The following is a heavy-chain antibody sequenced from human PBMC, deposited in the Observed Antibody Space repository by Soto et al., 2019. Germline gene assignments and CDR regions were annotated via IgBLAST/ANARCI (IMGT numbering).Heavy chain of an antibody. CDR1: GYTFTGYY. J-gene: IGHJ6*02. CDR2: INPNSGGT. D-gene: IGHD6-19*01. CDR3: ARDRGAVAGTGIRGMDV. V-gene: IGHV1-2*04. Sequence: ASVKVSCKASGYTFTGYYMHWVRQAPGQGLEWMGWINPNSGGTNYAQKFQGWVTMTRDTSISTAYMELSRLRSDDTAVYYCARDRGAVAGTGIRGMDVWGQGTTVTVSS.